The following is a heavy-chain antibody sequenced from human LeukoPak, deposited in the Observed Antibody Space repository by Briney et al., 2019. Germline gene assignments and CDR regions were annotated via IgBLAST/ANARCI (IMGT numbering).Heavy chain of an antibody. CDR2: ISGSGGST. CDR1: GFTFSSYA. CDR3: AKQQLAGTKAADYYYYMDV. Sequence: PGGSLRLSCAASGFTFSSYAMSWVRQAPGKGMEWVSAISGSGGSTYYADSVKGRFTISRDNSKNTLYLQMNSLRAEDTAVYYCAKQQLAGTKAADYYYYMDVWGKGTTVTVSS. D-gene: IGHD6-13*01. J-gene: IGHJ6*03. V-gene: IGHV3-23*01.